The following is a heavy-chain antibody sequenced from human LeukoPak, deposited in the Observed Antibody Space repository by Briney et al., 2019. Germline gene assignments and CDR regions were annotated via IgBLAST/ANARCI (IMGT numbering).Heavy chain of an antibody. J-gene: IGHJ5*02. CDR2: ISAYNGNT. CDR3: ARVAAAGFHHIWFDP. Sequence: ASVKLSCNASGYTFTSYGIRWVRHAPGQGLEWMGCISAYNGNTNYAQKLPGRVTMTTDTSTSKAYMELRGLTSDDTAVYYCARVAAAGFHHIWFDPWGQGTLVTVAS. V-gene: IGHV1-18*01. D-gene: IGHD6-13*01. CDR1: GYTFTSYG.